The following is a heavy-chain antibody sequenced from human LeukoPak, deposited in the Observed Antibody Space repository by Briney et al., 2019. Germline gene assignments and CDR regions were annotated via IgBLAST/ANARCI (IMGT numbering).Heavy chain of an antibody. V-gene: IGHV1-69*05. D-gene: IGHD2-15*01. CDR3: ARVPLVVVAANWFDP. CDR2: IIPIFGTA. J-gene: IGHJ5*02. CDR1: GGTFSSYA. Sequence: ASVKVSCKASGGTFSSYAISWVRQAPGQGLEWMGGIIPIFGTANYAQKLQGRVTMTTDTSTSTAYMELRSLRSDDTAVYYCARVPLVVVAANWFDPWGQGTLVTVSS.